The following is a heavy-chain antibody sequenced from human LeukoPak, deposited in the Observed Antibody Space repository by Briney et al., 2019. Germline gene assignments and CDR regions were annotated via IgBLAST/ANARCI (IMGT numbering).Heavy chain of an antibody. CDR3: ARVGLGADY. D-gene: IGHD3-16*01. CDR1: GGSISSYY. Sequence: SETLSLTCTVSGGSISSYYWSWIRQPPGRGLEWIGYIYYSGSTNYNPSLKSRVTISVDTSKNQFSLKLSSVTAADTAVYYCARVGLGADYWGQGTLVTVSS. J-gene: IGHJ4*02. CDR2: IYYSGST. V-gene: IGHV4-59*01.